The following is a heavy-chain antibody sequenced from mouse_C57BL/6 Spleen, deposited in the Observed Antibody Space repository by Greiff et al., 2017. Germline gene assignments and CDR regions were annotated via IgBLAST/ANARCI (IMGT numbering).Heavy chain of an antibody. Sequence: QVQLKESGPELARPWASVKISCQAFYTFSRRVHSAIRDTNYWMQWVKQRPGQGLEWIGAIYPGNGDTSYNQKFTGKATLTADKSSSTAYMQPSCLTSGDPAAYDSASSGTTVGAPYAMDYWGQGTSVTVSS. CDR3: SGDPAAYDSASSGTTVGAPYAMDY. V-gene: IGHV1-87*01. CDR1: YTFS. J-gene: IGHJ4*01. CDR2: GQGLEWIG. D-gene: IGHD1-1*01.